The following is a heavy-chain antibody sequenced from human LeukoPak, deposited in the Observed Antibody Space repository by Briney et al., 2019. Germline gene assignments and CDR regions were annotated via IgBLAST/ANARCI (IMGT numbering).Heavy chain of an antibody. J-gene: IGHJ4*02. CDR1: GFNFSSYA. D-gene: IGHD3-16*01. V-gene: IGHV3-23*01. CDR3: ARRGRGDYFDY. Sequence: GGSLRLSCAASGFNFSSYAMTWVRQAPGKGLEWVSAISGGGSRTNYADSVEGQFTISRDNSKNTLFLQMDSLRAEDTAVYYCARRGRGDYFDYWGQGTLVTVSS. CDR2: ISGGGSRT.